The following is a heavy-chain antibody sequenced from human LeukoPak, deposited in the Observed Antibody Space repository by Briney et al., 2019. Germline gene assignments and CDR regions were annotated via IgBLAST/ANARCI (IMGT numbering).Heavy chain of an antibody. CDR1: GFTFSSYG. CDR3: ARDPTVRVNWNYGGGDAFDI. J-gene: IGHJ3*02. D-gene: IGHD1-7*01. V-gene: IGHV3-30*03. Sequence: TGGSLRLSCAASGFTFSSYGMHWVRQAPGKGLEWVAVISYDGSNKYYADSVKGRFTISRENSKNTLYLQMNSLRAEDTAVYYCARDPTVRVNWNYGGGDAFDIWGQGTMVTVSS. CDR2: ISYDGSNK.